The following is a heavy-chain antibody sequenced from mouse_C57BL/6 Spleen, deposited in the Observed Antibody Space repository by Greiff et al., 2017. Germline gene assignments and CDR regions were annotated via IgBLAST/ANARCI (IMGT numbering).Heavy chain of an antibody. CDR3: ARYPLYYYDSVYWYLDV. CDR2: IYPGDGDT. J-gene: IGHJ1*03. V-gene: IGHV1-80*01. D-gene: IGHD1-1*01. Sequence: VQLQQSGAELVQPAAPVKISCKASGYAFSSYWMNWVKQRPGKGLEWIGQIYPGDGDTNYNGKFKGKATLTADKSSSTAYMQLSSLTSEDSAVYFCARYPLYYYDSVYWYLDVRSTETTGTASS. CDR1: GYAFSSYW.